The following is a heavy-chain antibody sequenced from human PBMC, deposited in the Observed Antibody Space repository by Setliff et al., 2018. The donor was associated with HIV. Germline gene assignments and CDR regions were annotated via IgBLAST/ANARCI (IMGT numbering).Heavy chain of an antibody. CDR1: GGTISSYY. CDR3: ARVISSWSVYYIDY. D-gene: IGHD3-3*01. CDR2: IYYSGST. J-gene: IGHJ4*02. Sequence: SETLSLTCTVSGGTISSYYWSWIRQPPGKGLEWIGYIYYSGSTNYNPSLKRRVTISVDTSKNQFSLKLSSVTAADTAVYYCARVISSWSVYYIDYWGQGTLVTSPQ. V-gene: IGHV4-59*01.